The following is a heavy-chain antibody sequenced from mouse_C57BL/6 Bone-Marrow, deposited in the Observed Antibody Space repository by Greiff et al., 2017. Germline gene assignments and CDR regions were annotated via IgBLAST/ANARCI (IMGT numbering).Heavy chain of an antibody. CDR3: ARRFYYGYGRPFYAIDS. Sequence: EVKLVESGGDLVKPGGSLKLSCAASGFTFSSYGMSWVRQTPDKRLEWVATISSGGSYTYYPDSVKGRFTISRDNAKNTLYLQMSSLKSEDTAMYYCARRFYYGYGRPFYAIDSRGPGTSVTVSS. J-gene: IGHJ4*01. CDR1: GFTFSSYG. D-gene: IGHD2-2*01. V-gene: IGHV5-6*02. CDR2: ISSGGSYT.